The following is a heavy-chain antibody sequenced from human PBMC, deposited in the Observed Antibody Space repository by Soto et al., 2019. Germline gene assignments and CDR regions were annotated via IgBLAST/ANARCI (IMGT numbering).Heavy chain of an antibody. J-gene: IGHJ4*02. Sequence: PGGSLRLSCAASGFTFSSYGMHWVRQAPGKGLEWVAVIWYGGSNKYYADSVKGRFTISRDNSKNTLYLQMNSLRAEDTAVYYCARETIRTRGFDYWGQGTLVTVSS. D-gene: IGHD3-10*01. CDR3: ARETIRTRGFDY. CDR2: IWYGGSNK. CDR1: GFTFSSYG. V-gene: IGHV3-33*01.